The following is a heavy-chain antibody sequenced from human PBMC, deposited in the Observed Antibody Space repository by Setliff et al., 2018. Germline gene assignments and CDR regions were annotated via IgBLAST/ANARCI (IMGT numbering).Heavy chain of an antibody. D-gene: IGHD5-12*01. J-gene: IGHJ4*02. V-gene: IGHV4-38-2*01. CDR2: IYHSGST. Sequence: ETLSLTCAVSGYSISSGYYWGWIRQPPGKGLEWIGSIYHSGSTYYNPSLKSRVTISVDTSKNQFSLKLSSVTAADTAAYYCAGRLSGLRGFGYWGQGTLVTVSS. CDR1: GYSISSGYY. CDR3: AGRLSGLRGFGY.